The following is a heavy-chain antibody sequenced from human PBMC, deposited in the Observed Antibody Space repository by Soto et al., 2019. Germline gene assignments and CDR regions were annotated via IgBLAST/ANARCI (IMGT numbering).Heavy chain of an antibody. V-gene: IGHV3-23*01. D-gene: IGHD3-10*01. J-gene: IGHJ5*02. Sequence: GGSLRLSCAASVFTFSCYAMSWVRQAPGKGLEWVSAISGSGGSTYYADSVKGRFTISRDNSKNTLYLQMNSLRAEDTAVYYCAKGQYYYGSGPAHPRINWFDPWGQGTLVTVSS. CDR2: ISGSGGST. CDR3: AKGQYYYGSGPAHPRINWFDP. CDR1: VFTFSCYA.